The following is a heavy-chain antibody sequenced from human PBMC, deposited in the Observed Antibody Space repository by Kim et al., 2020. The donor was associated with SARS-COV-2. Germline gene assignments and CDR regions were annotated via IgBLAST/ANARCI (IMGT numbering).Heavy chain of an antibody. V-gene: IGHV4-59*01. Sequence: SETLSLTCTVSGGSISNFYWNWIRQPPGKGLEWIGYIYYSGSTNYNSSLKSRVTISVYTSKNQFSLKLSSVTAADTAVYYCARNYRNGWSTLDDWGQGTLVTVSS. CDR2: IYYSGST. J-gene: IGHJ4*02. CDR1: GGSISNFY. CDR3: ARNYRNGWSTLDD. D-gene: IGHD6-19*01.